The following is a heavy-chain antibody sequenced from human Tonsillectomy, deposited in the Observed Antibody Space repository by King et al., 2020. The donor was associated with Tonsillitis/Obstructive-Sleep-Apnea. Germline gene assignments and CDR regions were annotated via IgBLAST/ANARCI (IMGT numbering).Heavy chain of an antibody. CDR1: GLTSKNFA. Sequence: VQLVESGGGLLQPGGSLTLSCEVSGLTSKNFAMSWVRQAPDKGLEWVLTISGRADNTFLVDSVKGRITVSRDNSKNTMDLQLNGLIPEDMAMYFCAKATRSLYDYWGQGTLVTVSS. J-gene: IGHJ4*02. CDR2: ISGRADNT. CDR3: AKATRSLYDY. V-gene: IGHV3-23*04. D-gene: IGHD1-1*01.